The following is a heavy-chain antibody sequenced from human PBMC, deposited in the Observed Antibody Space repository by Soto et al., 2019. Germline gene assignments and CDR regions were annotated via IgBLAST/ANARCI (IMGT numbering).Heavy chain of an antibody. CDR2: INWNGGST. CDR3: VRGTSLNFDY. J-gene: IGHJ4*02. V-gene: IGHV3-20*04. CDR1: GFTFDDYG. D-gene: IGHD1-26*01. Sequence: GGSLRLSCAASGFTFDDYGMSWVRQAPGKGLEWVSGINWNGGSTRYADSVKGRFTISRDNAKNSLYLQMNSLRAEDTAFYYCVRGTSLNFDYWGQGTLVTVSS.